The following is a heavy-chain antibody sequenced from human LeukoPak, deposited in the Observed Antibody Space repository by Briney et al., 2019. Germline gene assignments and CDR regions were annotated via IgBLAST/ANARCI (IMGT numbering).Heavy chain of an antibody. CDR3: ARNIGYCSSTSCYSAVDDAFDI. CDR2: ISSSGANT. Sequence: GGSLRLSCAASGFTFNDYAMSWVRQTPGKGLEWVSTISSSGANTYYADSAMGRFTISRDHSKNTLNLHMHSLRVEDTAVYYCARNIGYCSSTSCYSAVDDAFDIWGQGTMVTVSS. D-gene: IGHD2-2*01. CDR1: GFTFNDYA. V-gene: IGHV3-23*01. J-gene: IGHJ3*02.